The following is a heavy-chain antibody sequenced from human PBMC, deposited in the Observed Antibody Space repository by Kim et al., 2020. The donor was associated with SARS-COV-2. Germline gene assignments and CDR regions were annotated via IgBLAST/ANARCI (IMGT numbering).Heavy chain of an antibody. V-gene: IGHV3-48*04. D-gene: IGHD1-26*01. Sequence: GGSLRLSCAASGFTFSSYSMNWVRQAPGKGLEWVSYISSSSSTIYYADSVKGRFAISRDNAKNSLYLQMNSLRAEDTAVYYCARGPPWFIVGASYYFDYWGQGTLVTVSS. CDR1: GFTFSSYS. J-gene: IGHJ4*02. CDR2: ISSSSSTI. CDR3: ARGPPWFIVGASYYFDY.